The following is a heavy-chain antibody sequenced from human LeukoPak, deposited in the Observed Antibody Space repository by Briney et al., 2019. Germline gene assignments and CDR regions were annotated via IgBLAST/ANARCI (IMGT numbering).Heavy chain of an antibody. CDR1: GFTFSSYS. CDR3: ATRRQQWDFDY. Sequence: GGSLRLSCAASGFTFSSYSMNWVRQAPGKGLEWVSHITASGTAMFYADSVKGRFTISRANAKNSLYLQMNSLRAEDTAAYYCATRRQQWDFDYWGQGTLVTVSS. V-gene: IGHV3-48*01. CDR2: ITASGTAM. J-gene: IGHJ4*02. D-gene: IGHD6-19*01.